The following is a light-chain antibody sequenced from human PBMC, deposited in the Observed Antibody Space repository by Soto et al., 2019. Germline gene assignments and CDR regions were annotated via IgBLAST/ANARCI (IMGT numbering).Light chain of an antibody. CDR2: EVT. CDR3: SSYRSSSTDV. V-gene: IGLV2-14*01. CDR1: SSDVGSYNY. J-gene: IGLJ1*01. Sequence: QSVLTQPASVSGSPGQSITISCTGTSSDVGSYNYVSWHQQHPGQAPKLMIYEVTHRASGVPDRFSASKSGNTASLTISGLQAGDEADYYCSSYRSSSTDVFGTGTKLTVL.